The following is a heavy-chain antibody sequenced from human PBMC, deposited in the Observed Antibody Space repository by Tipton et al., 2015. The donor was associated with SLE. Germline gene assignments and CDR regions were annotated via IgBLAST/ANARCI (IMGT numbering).Heavy chain of an antibody. CDR3: ARVGANGSRY. Sequence: TLSLTCTVSGGSISSSSYYWGWIRQPPGKGLEWIGSIYYSGSTYYNPSLKSRVTISVDTSKNQFSLKLSSVTAADTAVYYCARVGANGSRYWGQGTLVTVSS. V-gene: IGHV4-39*07. CDR1: GGSISSSSYY. D-gene: IGHD1-26*01. CDR2: IYYSGST. J-gene: IGHJ4*02.